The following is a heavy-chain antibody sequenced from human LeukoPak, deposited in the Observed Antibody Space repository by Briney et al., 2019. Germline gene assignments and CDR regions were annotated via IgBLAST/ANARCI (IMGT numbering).Heavy chain of an antibody. D-gene: IGHD3-22*01. CDR3: HSVAGGAYYYDSSGHSGDGY. CDR2: ISSSSSYI. CDR1: GFTFSSYS. V-gene: IGHV3-21*04. J-gene: IGHJ4*02. Sequence: PGGSLRLSCAASGFTFSSYSMNWVRQAPGKGLEWVSSISSSSSYIYYADSVKGRFTISRDNAKNSLYLQMNSLRAEDTAVYYCHSVAGGAYYYDSSGHSGDGYWGQGTLVTVSS.